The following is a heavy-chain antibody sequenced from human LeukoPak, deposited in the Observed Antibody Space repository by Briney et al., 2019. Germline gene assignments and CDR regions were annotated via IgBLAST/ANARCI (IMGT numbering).Heavy chain of an antibody. CDR1: GFTFSSYW. J-gene: IGHJ4*02. D-gene: IGHD3-16*02. CDR3: ASRGYDYVWGSYRFDY. Sequence: GGSLRLSCAASGFTFSSYWMHWVRQAPGKGLVWVSRINSDGSRTIYADSVKGRFTISRDNAKNTLYLQMNSLRAEDTAVYYCASRGYDYVWGSYRFDYWGQGTLVTVSS. V-gene: IGHV3-74*01. CDR2: INSDGSRT.